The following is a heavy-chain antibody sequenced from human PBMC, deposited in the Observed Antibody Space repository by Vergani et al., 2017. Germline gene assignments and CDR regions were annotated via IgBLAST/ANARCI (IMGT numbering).Heavy chain of an antibody. Sequence: EVQLQESGGGLVKPGGSLRLSCAASGFTFSTYNMIWVRQAPGKGLEWVSSISGRSSYIYYADSVKGRFTISRDNAKNSLYLQMNSLRAEDTAVYYCARDMASGQGYWGQGTLVTVSS. CDR3: ARDMASGQGY. CDR1: GFTFSTYN. D-gene: IGHD1-26*01. J-gene: IGHJ4*02. CDR2: ISGRSSYI. V-gene: IGHV3-21*01.